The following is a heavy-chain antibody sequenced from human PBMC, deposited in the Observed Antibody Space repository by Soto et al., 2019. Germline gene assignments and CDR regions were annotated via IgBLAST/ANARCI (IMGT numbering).Heavy chain of an antibody. CDR1: GYTFTSYA. V-gene: IGHV1-3*01. D-gene: IGHD3-22*01. J-gene: IGHJ5*02. CDR3: ARVGNYYDSSGYDNWFDP. Sequence: ASVKVSCKASGYTFTSYAMHWVRQAPGQRLEWMGWINAGNGNTKYSQKFQGRVTITRDTSANTAYMELSSLRSEDTAVYYCARVGNYYDSSGYDNWFDPWGQGTLVTVSS. CDR2: INAGNGNT.